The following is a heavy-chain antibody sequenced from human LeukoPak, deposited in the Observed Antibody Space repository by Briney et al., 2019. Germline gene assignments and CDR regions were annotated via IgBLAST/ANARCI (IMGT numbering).Heavy chain of an antibody. CDR3: ARASLAYFDY. CDR2: LSVSGGST. J-gene: IGHJ4*02. D-gene: IGHD1-26*01. Sequence: QPGGSLRLSCAASGFTFSNYAMNWVRQAPGKGLEWVSGLSVSGGSTYYADSVKGRFTISRDNSKNTLFLQMNRLRAEDTAVYYCARASLAYFDYWGQGTLVTVSS. V-gene: IGHV3-23*01. CDR1: GFTFSNYA.